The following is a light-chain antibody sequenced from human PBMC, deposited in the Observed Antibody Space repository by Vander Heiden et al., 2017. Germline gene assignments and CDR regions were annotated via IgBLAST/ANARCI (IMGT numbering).Light chain of an antibody. V-gene: IGKV1-5*03. Sequence: DIQMTQSPSTLSASVGDRVTITCRASQSISSWLAWYQQKPGKAPKLLIYKASSLESGVPSRLSGSGSATEFTLTISSLQPDDFATYYCQQYNTYPHTFGQGTKIEIK. J-gene: IGKJ2*01. CDR2: KAS. CDR1: QSISSW. CDR3: QQYNTYPHT.